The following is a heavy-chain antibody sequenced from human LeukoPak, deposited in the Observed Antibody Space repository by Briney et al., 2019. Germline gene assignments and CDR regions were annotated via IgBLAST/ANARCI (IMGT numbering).Heavy chain of an antibody. CDR1: GGPFRGFF. Sequence: SETLSLTCAVYGGPFRGFFWSWIRQAPGKGLEWIGDVSHSGSSNYNPSLRSRISISPDTSKSQFSLKLTSVTAADSAVYYCARGIFYGGRNQYIWFDLWGQGTLVTVSS. J-gene: IGHJ5*02. CDR2: VSHSGSS. D-gene: IGHD4-23*01. CDR3: ARGIFYGGRNQYIWFDL. V-gene: IGHV4-34*01.